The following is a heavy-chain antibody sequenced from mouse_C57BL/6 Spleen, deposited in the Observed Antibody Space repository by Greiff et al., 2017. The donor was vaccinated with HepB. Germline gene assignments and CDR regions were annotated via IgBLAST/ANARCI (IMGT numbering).Heavy chain of an antibody. D-gene: IGHD1-1*01. Sequence: QVHVKQSGPGLVAPSQSLSITCTVSGFSLTSYAISWVRQPPGKGLEWLGVIWTGGGTNYNSALKSRLSISKDNSKSQVFLKMNSLQTDDTARYYCARNTITTVVATDWYFDVWGTGTTVTVSS. CDR1: GFSLTSYA. CDR3: ARNTITTVVATDWYFDV. V-gene: IGHV2-9-1*01. CDR2: IWTGGGT. J-gene: IGHJ1*03.